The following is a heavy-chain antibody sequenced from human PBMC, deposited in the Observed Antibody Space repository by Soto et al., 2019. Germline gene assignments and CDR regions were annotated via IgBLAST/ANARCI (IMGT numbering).Heavy chain of an antibody. CDR1: GDSFNDYY. J-gene: IGHJ6*03. V-gene: IGHV1-2*04. CDR2: INPDGGVT. Sequence: QVQLVQSGAEVRKPGASVTVSCRSSGDSFNDYYIHWVRQAPGQGFEWMGWINPDGGVTKYAQKCQGWGSMTRETSIRTVYMQLSRLRSDEPAVYYCARERGGATATLDYYYFYMDVWGTGTTVTVSS. CDR3: ARERGGATATLDYYYFYMDV. D-gene: IGHD5-12*01.